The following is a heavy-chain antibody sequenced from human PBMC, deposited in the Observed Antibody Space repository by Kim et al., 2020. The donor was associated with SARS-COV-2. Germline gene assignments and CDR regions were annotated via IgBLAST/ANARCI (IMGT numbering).Heavy chain of an antibody. J-gene: IGHJ3*02. CDR1: GYTFTDYG. Sequence: ASVKVSCKASGYTFTDYGISWVRQAPGQGLEWMGWIDTYNGRTNYAQKLRGGVTMTTDTSTSTTYMELRSLRSDDTAVFYCARDFRSGLDTFDIWGQGTMVTVSS. CDR3: ARDFRSGLDTFDI. CDR2: IDTYNGRT. V-gene: IGHV1-18*01. D-gene: IGHD6-19*01.